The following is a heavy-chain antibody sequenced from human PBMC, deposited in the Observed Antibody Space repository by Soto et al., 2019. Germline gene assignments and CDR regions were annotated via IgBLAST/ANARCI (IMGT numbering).Heavy chain of an antibody. Sequence: VQLVQSGAEVKKPGASVKVSCKASGYTFTSYGISWVRQAPGQGLEWMGWISVYNGNTNYAQKLQGRVTMTTDTSTITAYMELRGLRSDDKAVYCGARDLLFQDPIAVAGVDAFDIWGQGTMVTGSS. V-gene: IGHV1-18*01. J-gene: IGHJ3*02. CDR1: GYTFTSYG. CDR2: ISVYNGNT. CDR3: ARDLLFQDPIAVAGVDAFDI. D-gene: IGHD6-19*01.